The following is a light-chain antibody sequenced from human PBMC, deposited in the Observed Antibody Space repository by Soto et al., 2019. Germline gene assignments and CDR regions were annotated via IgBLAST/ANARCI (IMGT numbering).Light chain of an antibody. CDR1: QSVSNY. V-gene: IGKV3-11*01. Sequence: EIVLTQSPGTLSSSPGERATFSCRASQSVSNYLAWYQHKPGQAPRLLIYHPSTWPTGVPSRFSGSGSGTDFTLTISSLEPEDFATYYCQQLQRYPLTFGQGTKVDIK. CDR2: HPS. J-gene: IGKJ1*01. CDR3: QQLQRYPLT.